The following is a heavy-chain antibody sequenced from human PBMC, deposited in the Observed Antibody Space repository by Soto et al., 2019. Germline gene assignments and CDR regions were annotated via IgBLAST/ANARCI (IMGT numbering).Heavy chain of an antibody. V-gene: IGHV1-18*01. D-gene: IGHD1-1*01. CDR3: AVTVEMATTGGFFDY. CDR2: ISAYNGNT. J-gene: IGHJ4*02. Sequence: QVQLVQSGAEVKKPGASVKVSCKASGYTFTSYGISWVRQAPGQGLEWMGWISAYNGNTNYAQKLRGRVTMTTDTSTSTAYMELRSLRSDDTAVYYCAVTVEMATTGGFFDYWGQGTLVTVSS. CDR1: GYTFTSYG.